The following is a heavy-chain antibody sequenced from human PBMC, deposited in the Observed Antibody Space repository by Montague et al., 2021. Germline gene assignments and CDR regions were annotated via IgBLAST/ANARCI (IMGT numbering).Heavy chain of an antibody. Sequence: SETLSLTCTVSGGSISSTSHYWDWIRQPPGKGLEWIGTFYSGGNTYYNPALKSRVSISADTSNNQFSLKLHSVTAADTAVYFRARARITGTTTPLDYWGQGTLVIVSS. CDR2: FYSGGNT. CDR1: GGSISSTSHY. CDR3: ARARITGTTTPLDY. J-gene: IGHJ4*02. V-gene: IGHV4-39*01. D-gene: IGHD1/OR15-1a*01.